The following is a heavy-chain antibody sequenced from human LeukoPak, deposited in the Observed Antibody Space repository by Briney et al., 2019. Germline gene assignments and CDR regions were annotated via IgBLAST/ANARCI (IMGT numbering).Heavy chain of an antibody. V-gene: IGHV3-66*01. CDR3: ISMTTITADDY. CDR1: GFTVSSNY. J-gene: IGHJ4*02. D-gene: IGHD4-11*01. CDR2: IYSGGNT. Sequence: PGGSLRLSCAASGFTVSSNYMTWVRQAPGKGLEWVSIIYSGGNTYYADSVKGRFTISRDNSKNTLYLQMNSLRVEDTGVYYCISMTTITADDYWGQGTLVTVSS.